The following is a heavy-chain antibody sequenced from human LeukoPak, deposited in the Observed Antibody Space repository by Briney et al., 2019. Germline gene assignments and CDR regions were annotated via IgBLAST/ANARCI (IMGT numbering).Heavy chain of an antibody. D-gene: IGHD3-22*01. CDR1: GGSFSGYY. V-gene: IGHV4-34*01. Sequence: PSETLSLTCAVYGGSFSGYYWSWIRQPPGKGLEWIGEINHSGSTNYNPSLKSRVTISVDTSKNQFSLKLSSVTAADTAVYYWARSLYYYDSSGYTPFDDWGQGTLVTVSS. CDR3: ARSLYYYDSSGYTPFDD. J-gene: IGHJ4*02. CDR2: INHSGST.